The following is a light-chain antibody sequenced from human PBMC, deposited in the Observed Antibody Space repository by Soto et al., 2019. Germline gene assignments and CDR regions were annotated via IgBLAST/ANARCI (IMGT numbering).Light chain of an antibody. CDR3: CSYAGTYPWV. CDR2: DVS. Sequence: QSALTQPRSVSGSPGQSVTISCTGTSSDVGGYNSVSWYQQYPGKAPKLMIYDVSKRPSGVPDRFSGSKSGNAASLTISGLQAEDEADYYCCSYAGTYPWVFGGGTQLTVL. J-gene: IGLJ3*02. V-gene: IGLV2-11*01. CDR1: SSDVGGYNS.